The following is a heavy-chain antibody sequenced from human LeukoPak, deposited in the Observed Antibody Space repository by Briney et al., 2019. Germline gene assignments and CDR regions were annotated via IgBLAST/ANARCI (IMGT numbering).Heavy chain of an antibody. CDR1: GGSISSYY. J-gene: IGHJ4*02. CDR2: IYTSGST. Sequence: PSETLSLTCTVSGGSISSYYWSWIRQPAGKGLEWIGRIYTSGSTNYNPSLKSRVTISVDKSKNQFSLKLSPVTAADTAVYYCARGLAAAGPYYFDYWGQGTLVTVSS. D-gene: IGHD6-13*01. V-gene: IGHV4-4*07. CDR3: ARGLAAAGPYYFDY.